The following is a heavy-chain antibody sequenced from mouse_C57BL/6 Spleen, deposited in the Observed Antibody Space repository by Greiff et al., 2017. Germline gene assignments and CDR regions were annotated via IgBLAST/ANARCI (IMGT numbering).Heavy chain of an antibody. Sequence: EVQRVESGGGLVKPGGSLKLSCAASGFTFSDYGMHWVRQAPEKGLEWVAYIRTGSSTTYYADKVKGRFTISRDNAKNTLFLQMTSLRSEDTAMYYCARPVYGSWFAYWGTGTLVTVSA. V-gene: IGHV5-17*01. J-gene: IGHJ3*01. CDR3: ARPVYGSWFAY. D-gene: IGHD1-1*01. CDR2: IRTGSSTT. CDR1: GFTFSDYG.